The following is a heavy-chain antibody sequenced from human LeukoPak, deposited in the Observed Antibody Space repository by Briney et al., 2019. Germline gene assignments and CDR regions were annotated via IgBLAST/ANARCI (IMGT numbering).Heavy chain of an antibody. Sequence: PSETLSLTCTVSGGSVSSGGYYWSWIRQPPGKGLEWIGYIYYSGSTNYNPSLKSRVPISVDTSKNRFSLKLSSVTAADTAVYYCARAGWYVPFDYWGQGTLVTVSS. CDR2: IYYSGST. J-gene: IGHJ4*02. CDR3: ARAGWYVPFDY. CDR1: GGSVSSGGYY. V-gene: IGHV4-61*08. D-gene: IGHD6-19*01.